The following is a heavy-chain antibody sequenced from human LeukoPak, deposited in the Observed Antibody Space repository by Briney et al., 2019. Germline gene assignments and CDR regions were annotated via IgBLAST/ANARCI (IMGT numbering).Heavy chain of an antibody. J-gene: IGHJ3*02. CDR2: INPSGGST. Sequence: ASVKVSCKASGYTFTRYFMHWVRQAPGQGLEWMGVINPSGGSTAYTQKLQGRVTMTRDTSTSTVYMELSSLRSEDTAVYYCARFRSGGSCCSCGFDIWGQGTMVTVSS. V-gene: IGHV1-46*01. CDR3: ARFRSGGSCCSCGFDI. CDR1: GYTFTRYF. D-gene: IGHD2-15*01.